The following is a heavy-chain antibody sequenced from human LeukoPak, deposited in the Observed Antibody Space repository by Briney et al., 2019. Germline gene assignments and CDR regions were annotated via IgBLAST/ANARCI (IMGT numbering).Heavy chain of an antibody. CDR3: AKAPVTSCRGAYCYPFDS. J-gene: IGHJ4*02. V-gene: IGHV3-23*01. CDR1: GFTLSTYA. D-gene: IGHD2-21*01. CDR2: TSSSDAGT. Sequence: PGGSLRLSCAASGFTLSTYAMSWVRQTPGKGLECVAATSSSDAGTYHADSVRGRFTISRDNSKNTLYLQMNSLRAEDAAVYFCAKAPVTSCRGAYCYPFDSWGKGTLVTVSS.